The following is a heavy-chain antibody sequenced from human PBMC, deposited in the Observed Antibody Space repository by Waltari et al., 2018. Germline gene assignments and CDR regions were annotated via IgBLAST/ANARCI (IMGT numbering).Heavy chain of an antibody. D-gene: IGHD3-3*01. V-gene: IGHV3-7*01. Sequence: EVQLVESGGGLVQVGGSLRLSCVASGFSFSTTWRRWVLEAPGKGLEWLSNINQDGSDKYSVDSVKGRFTISRDNAKNSLFLQMNSLRAEDTAVYYCAKYDFWTGYSFDCWGQGTLVTVSS. J-gene: IGHJ4*02. CDR2: INQDGSDK. CDR1: GFSFSTTW. CDR3: AKYDFWTGYSFDC.